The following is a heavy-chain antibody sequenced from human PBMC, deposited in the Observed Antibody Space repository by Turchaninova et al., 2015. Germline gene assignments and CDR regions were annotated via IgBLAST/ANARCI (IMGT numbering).Heavy chain of an antibody. D-gene: IGHD3-10*01. CDR2: ISGRGCYI. Sequence: EVQLVESGGGLVKPGGSLRVSCAASGVTFTSYPMNWVRQAPGKGLEWVSTISGRGCYIDYADSLKGRFTGSRDNAKNSHYLLMNSLRVEDTAVYYCARDKIFGSGSRYAMDVWGQGTTVTVSS. J-gene: IGHJ6*02. CDR1: GVTFTSYP. CDR3: ARDKIFGSGSRYAMDV. V-gene: IGHV3-21*01.